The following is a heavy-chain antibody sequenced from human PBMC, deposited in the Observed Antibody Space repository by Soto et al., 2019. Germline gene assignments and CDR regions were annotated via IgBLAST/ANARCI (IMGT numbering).Heavy chain of an antibody. D-gene: IGHD5-12*01. J-gene: IGHJ4*02. V-gene: IGHV4-34*01. CDR3: ARRYSGYDYYFDY. CDR1: GGSFSGYY. Sequence: QVQLQQWGAGLLKPSETLSLTCAVYGGSFSGYYWSWIRQPPGTGLEWNGEINHSGSTNYNPSLKSRVTISVDTSKNQFSLKLSSVTAADTAVYYCARRYSGYDYYFDYWGQGTLDTVSS. CDR2: INHSGST.